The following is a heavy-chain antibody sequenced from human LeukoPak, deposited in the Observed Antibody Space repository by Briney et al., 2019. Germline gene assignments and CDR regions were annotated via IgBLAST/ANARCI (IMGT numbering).Heavy chain of an antibody. J-gene: IGHJ4*02. Sequence: ASVKVSCKASGYTFTGYYMHWVRQAPGQGLEWMGWINPNSGGTSYAQKFQGRVTMTRDTSTSTVYMELSSLRSEDTAVYYCARDDIAVAGYDYWGQGTLVTVSS. CDR2: INPNSGGT. D-gene: IGHD6-19*01. V-gene: IGHV1-2*02. CDR1: GYTFTGYY. CDR3: ARDDIAVAGYDY.